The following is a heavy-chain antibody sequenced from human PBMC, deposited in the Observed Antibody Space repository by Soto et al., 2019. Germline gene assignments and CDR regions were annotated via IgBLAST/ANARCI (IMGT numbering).Heavy chain of an antibody. CDR2: INHSGST. Sequence: SETLSLTCAVYGGSFSGYYWSWIRQPPGKGLEWIGEINHSGSTNYNPSLKSRVTISVDTSKNQFSLKLSSVTAADTAVYYCARGGIARGVRRFSWFDPWGQGTLVPVSS. D-gene: IGHD6-13*01. CDR1: GGSFSGYY. V-gene: IGHV4-34*01. CDR3: ARGGIARGVRRFSWFDP. J-gene: IGHJ5*02.